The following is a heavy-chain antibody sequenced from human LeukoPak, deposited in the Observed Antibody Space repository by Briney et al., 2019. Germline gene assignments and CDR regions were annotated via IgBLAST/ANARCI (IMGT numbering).Heavy chain of an antibody. CDR2: INHSGSI. Sequence: SETLSHTCAVYGAFFSDSYWSWIRQPPGKGLEWIGEINHSGSINYSPSLKSRVIISVDTSKNQFSLKLSSVTAADTAVYYCVTHSNGYYFDYWGQGTLVTVSS. V-gene: IGHV4-34*01. D-gene: IGHD6-19*01. J-gene: IGHJ4*02. CDR3: VTHSNGYYFDY. CDR1: GAFFSDSY.